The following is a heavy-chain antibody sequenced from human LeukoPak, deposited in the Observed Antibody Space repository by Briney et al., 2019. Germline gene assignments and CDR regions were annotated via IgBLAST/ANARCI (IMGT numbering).Heavy chain of an antibody. CDR3: ARDFSS. Sequence: GGSLRLSCVASGFTFSNYAMNWVRQAPGKGLEWLSSISTSSTTIYYADSVKGRFTISRENTKNSLYLQMNSLRAEDTAVYYCARDFSSWGQGTLVTVSS. CDR2: ISTSSTTI. V-gene: IGHV3-21*01. D-gene: IGHD3-3*01. J-gene: IGHJ4*02. CDR1: GFTFSNYA.